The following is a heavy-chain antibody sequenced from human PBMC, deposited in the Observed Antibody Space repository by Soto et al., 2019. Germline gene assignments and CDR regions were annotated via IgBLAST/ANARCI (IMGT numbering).Heavy chain of an antibody. CDR2: ISSSSSNI. CDR1: GFTFSTYS. V-gene: IGHV3-21*01. D-gene: IGHD3-10*01. J-gene: IGHJ4*02. Sequence: EVQLVESGGGLVKPGGPMRLSCAASGFTFSTYSMNWVRQAPGKGLEWVSSISSSSSNIYYADSVKGRFTISRDNAKNSLFLQMNSLRAEDTAVYYCARDLGRVRGVAEFDYWGQGTLVTVSS. CDR3: ARDLGRVRGVAEFDY.